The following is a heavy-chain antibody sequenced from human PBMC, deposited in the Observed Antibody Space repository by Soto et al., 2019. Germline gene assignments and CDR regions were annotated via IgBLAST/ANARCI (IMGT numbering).Heavy chain of an antibody. Sequence: EVQVLESGGGLVQPGGSLRLSCTASGFTFSSYAMSWVRQAPGKGLEWVSSLSASGGSTYYADSVKGRFTISRDNSKSTVYLQMNSLRAEDTAIYYCAKGGIGEAGLEYWGQGTLVTVSS. J-gene: IGHJ4*02. CDR2: LSASGGST. CDR3: AKGGIGEAGLEY. D-gene: IGHD6-13*01. CDR1: GFTFSSYA. V-gene: IGHV3-23*01.